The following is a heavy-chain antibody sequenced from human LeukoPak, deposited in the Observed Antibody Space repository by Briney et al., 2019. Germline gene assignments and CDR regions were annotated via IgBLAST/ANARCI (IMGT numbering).Heavy chain of an antibody. V-gene: IGHV4-61*01. J-gene: IGHJ6*02. Sequence: SETLSLTCTVSGGSVSSGSYYWSWIRQPPGKGLEWIGYIYYSGSTNYNPSLKSRVTISVDTSKNQFSLKLSSVTAADTAVYYCARGGDYGMDVWGQGTTVTASS. CDR1: GGSVSSGSYY. CDR3: ARGGDYGMDV. CDR2: IYYSGST.